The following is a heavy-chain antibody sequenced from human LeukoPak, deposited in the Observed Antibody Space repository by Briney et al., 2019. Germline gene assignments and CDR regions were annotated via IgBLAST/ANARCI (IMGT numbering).Heavy chain of an antibody. CDR2: INADGGGT. CDR1: GYTFTGYY. CDR3: ARAAAAAHFDY. V-gene: IGHV1-2*02. D-gene: IGHD6-13*01. Sequence: ASVKVSCKASGYTFTGYYIYWVRQAPGQGLEWMGWINADGGGTNYAQKFQGRVTLTRDTSITIAYMELCRLTSDDTAVYYCARAAAAAHFDYWGQGTLVTVSS. J-gene: IGHJ4*02.